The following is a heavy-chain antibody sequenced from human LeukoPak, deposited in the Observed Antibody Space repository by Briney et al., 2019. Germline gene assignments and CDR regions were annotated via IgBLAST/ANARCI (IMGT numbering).Heavy chain of an antibody. V-gene: IGHV3-21*01. D-gene: IGHD3-22*01. Sequence: GGSLRLSCAASGFTFSSYSMNWVRQAPGKELEWVSSISSSSSYIYYADSVKGRFTISRDNAKNSLYLQINSLRAEDTAVYYCARTYDSSGYVPKIDYWGQGTLVTVSS. J-gene: IGHJ4*02. CDR1: GFTFSSYS. CDR3: ARTYDSSGYVPKIDY. CDR2: ISSSSSYI.